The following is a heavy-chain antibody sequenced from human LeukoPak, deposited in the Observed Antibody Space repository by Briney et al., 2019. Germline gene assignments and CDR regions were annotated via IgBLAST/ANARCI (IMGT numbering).Heavy chain of an antibody. D-gene: IGHD4-17*01. J-gene: IGHJ4*02. Sequence: GGSLRLSCAAPGFTFSNYGMHWVRQAPGKGLEWVAVISHDESYTNYAESVKGRFSISRDNSKNTLSLQITSLRGEDTAVYYCPKADRGDINFDSWGQGTLVIVSS. CDR3: PKADRGDINFDS. V-gene: IGHV3-30*18. CDR2: ISHDESYT. CDR1: GFTFSNYG.